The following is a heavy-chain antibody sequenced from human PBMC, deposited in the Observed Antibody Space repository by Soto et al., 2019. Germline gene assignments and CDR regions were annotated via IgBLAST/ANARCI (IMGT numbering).Heavy chain of an antibody. CDR1: GGSISSGGYY. V-gene: IGHV4-31*03. D-gene: IGHD5-18*01. Sequence: SETLSLTCTVSGGSISSGGYYWSWIRQHPGKGLEWIGYIYYSGSTYYNPSLKSRVTISVDTSKSQFSLKLSSVTAADTAVYYCARELADTAMVTDYYYYGMDVWGQGTTVTVSS. CDR2: IYYSGST. CDR3: ARELADTAMVTDYYYYGMDV. J-gene: IGHJ6*02.